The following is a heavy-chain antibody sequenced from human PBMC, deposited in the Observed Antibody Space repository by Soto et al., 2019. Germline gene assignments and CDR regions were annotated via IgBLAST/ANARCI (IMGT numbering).Heavy chain of an antibody. Sequence: SETLSLTCAVYGGSFSGYYWSWIRQPPGKGLEWIGEINHSGSTNYNPSLKSRVTISVDTSKNQFSLKLSSVTAADTAVYYCARGLRSGGRRGGVIVMGPYYFDYWGQGTLVTVSS. CDR1: GGSFSGYY. V-gene: IGHV4-34*01. CDR3: ARGLRSGGRRGGVIVMGPYYFDY. CDR2: INHSGST. D-gene: IGHD3-16*02. J-gene: IGHJ4*02.